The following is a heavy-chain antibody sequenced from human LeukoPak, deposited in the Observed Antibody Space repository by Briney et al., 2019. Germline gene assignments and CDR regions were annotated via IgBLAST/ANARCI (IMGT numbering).Heavy chain of an antibody. CDR1: GFTFSSYS. CDR3: ARDLGSDDSSGYFHDY. V-gene: IGHV3-21*04. J-gene: IGHJ4*02. Sequence: GGSLRLSCAASGFTFSSYSMNWVRQAPGKGLEWVSSISSSSSYIYYADSVKGRFTISRDNAKNSLYLQMNSLRAEDTALYHCARDLGSDDSSGYFHDYWGQGTLVTVSS. D-gene: IGHD3-22*01. CDR2: ISSSSSYI.